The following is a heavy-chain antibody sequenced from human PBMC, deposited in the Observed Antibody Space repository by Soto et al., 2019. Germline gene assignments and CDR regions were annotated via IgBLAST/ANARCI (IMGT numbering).Heavy chain of an antibody. D-gene: IGHD6-13*01. V-gene: IGHV2-26*04. Sequence: QVTVKESGPVLVKPTETLTLTCTVSGFSLSNAGLGVSWIRQPPGKALEWLAHIFSNDEKSYSTSLKSRLTISNDTSNSQVVLIMTNMDPVDTATYYCASTYSTSWYWFDPSGQGTLVTVSS. CDR2: IFSNDEK. CDR3: ASTYSTSWYWFDP. J-gene: IGHJ5*02. CDR1: GFSLSNAGLG.